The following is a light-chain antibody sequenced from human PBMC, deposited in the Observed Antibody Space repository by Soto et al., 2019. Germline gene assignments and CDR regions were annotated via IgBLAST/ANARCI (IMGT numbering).Light chain of an antibody. Sequence: EIELTQSPGTLSLSPGERATLSCRASQSVSSSYLAWYQQKPGQAPRLLIYGASSRATGIPDRFSGSGSGTDFTLTISRLESEDFAVYYCQQYGSSPPKYTFGQGTKLEIK. CDR2: GAS. CDR3: QQYGSSPPKYT. V-gene: IGKV3-20*01. CDR1: QSVSSSY. J-gene: IGKJ2*01.